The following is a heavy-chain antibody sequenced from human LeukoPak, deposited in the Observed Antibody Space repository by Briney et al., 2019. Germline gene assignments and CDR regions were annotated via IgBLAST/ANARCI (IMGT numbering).Heavy chain of an antibody. CDR2: ISGSGGST. V-gene: IGHV3-23*01. D-gene: IGHD3-10*01. Sequence: GGSLRLSCAASGFTFSSYAMSWVRQAPGKGLEWVSGISGSGGSTYYADSVKGRFTISRDNSKNTLYLQMNSLRAEDTAVYYCAKDGRYYYGSGGYPPGWGQGTMVTVSS. CDR3: AKDGRYYYGSGGYPPG. CDR1: GFTFSSYA. J-gene: IGHJ3*01.